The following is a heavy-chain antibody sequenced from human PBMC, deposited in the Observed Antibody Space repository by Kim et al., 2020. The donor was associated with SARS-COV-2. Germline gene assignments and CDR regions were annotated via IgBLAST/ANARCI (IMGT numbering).Heavy chain of an antibody. J-gene: IGHJ4*02. D-gene: IGHD5-12*01. CDR3: AKDIGPGGYSAQIDY. V-gene: IGHV3-43*01. CDR1: GFTFDDYT. Sequence: GGSLRLSCAASGFTFDDYTMHWVRQAPGKGLEWVSLISWDGGSTYYADSVKGRFTISRDNSKNSLYLQMNSLRTEDTALYYCAKDIGPGGYSAQIDYWGQGTLVTVSS. CDR2: ISWDGGST.